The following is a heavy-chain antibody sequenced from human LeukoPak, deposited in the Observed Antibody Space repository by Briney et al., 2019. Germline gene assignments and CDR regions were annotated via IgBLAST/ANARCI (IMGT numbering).Heavy chain of an antibody. J-gene: IGHJ4*02. CDR3: AEDRTGTLDY. CDR1: GFTFSSYA. V-gene: IGHV3-23*01. D-gene: IGHD1-1*01. CDR2: ISGSGGST. Sequence: GGSLRLSCAASGFTFSSYAMSWVRQAPGKGLEWVSAISGSGGSTYYADSVKGRFTISRDNSKNTLYLQMNSLGAEDTAVYYCAEDRTGTLDYWGQGTLVTVSS.